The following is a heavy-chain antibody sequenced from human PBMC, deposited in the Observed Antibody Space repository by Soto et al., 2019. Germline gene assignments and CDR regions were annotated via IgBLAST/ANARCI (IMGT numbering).Heavy chain of an antibody. V-gene: IGHV3-30-3*01. CDR3: ARDVPLGH. Sequence: QVQLMESGGDVVQPGGSLRVSCAASGFTFSGYAMHWVRQAPGKGLEWVAFISYDGSLKYYADSVKGRFTTSRDNSQNTLYLQMNSLRPEDTAVYYCARDVPLGHWGQGALVTVSS. J-gene: IGHJ4*02. D-gene: IGHD3-16*01. CDR1: GFTFSGYA. CDR2: ISYDGSLK.